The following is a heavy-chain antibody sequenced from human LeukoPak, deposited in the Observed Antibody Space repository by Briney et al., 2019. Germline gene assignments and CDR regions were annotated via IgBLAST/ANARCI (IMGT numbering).Heavy chain of an antibody. CDR2: ISSSSTI. CDR3: ARRHDYGDY. Sequence: GGSLRLSCAASGFTFSSYSMNWVRQAPGKGLEWVSYISSSSTIYYADSVKGRFTISRDNAKNSLYLQMNSLRAEDTAVYYCARRHDYGDYWGQGTLVTVSS. CDR1: GFTFSSYS. J-gene: IGHJ4*02. V-gene: IGHV3-48*01.